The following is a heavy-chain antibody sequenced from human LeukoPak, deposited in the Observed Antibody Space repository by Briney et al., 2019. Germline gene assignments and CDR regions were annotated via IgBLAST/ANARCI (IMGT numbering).Heavy chain of an antibody. CDR2: ITASGTAM. CDR1: GFTFSSYS. Sequence: GGSLRLSCAASGFTFSSYSMNWVRQAPGKGLEWVSHITASGTAMFYADSVEGRFTISRDNAKNSLYLQMNSLRDEDTAVYYCASSGSYRFDYWGQGTLVTVSS. J-gene: IGHJ4*02. V-gene: IGHV3-48*02. CDR3: ASSGSYRFDY. D-gene: IGHD1-26*01.